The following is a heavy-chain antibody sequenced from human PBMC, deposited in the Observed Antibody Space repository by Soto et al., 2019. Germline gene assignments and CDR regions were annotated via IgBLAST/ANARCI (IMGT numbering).Heavy chain of an antibody. CDR2: ISKTSSTI. V-gene: IGHV3-48*01. J-gene: IGHJ6*03. CDR3: ARETTYYYYYMDV. Sequence: EVQLVESGGGLVQPGGSLRLSCTASGSTFSSYSMNWVRQAPGKGLEWISHISKTSSTIYYVDSVKGRFTISRDNAKNSLYLQMNSLGAEDTAVYYCARETTYYYYYMDVWGEGTTVTVSS. CDR1: GSTFSSYS. D-gene: IGHD4-17*01.